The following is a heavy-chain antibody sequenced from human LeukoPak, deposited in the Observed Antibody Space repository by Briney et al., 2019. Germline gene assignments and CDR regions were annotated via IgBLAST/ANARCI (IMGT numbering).Heavy chain of an antibody. CDR1: GGSFSGYY. Sequence: PSETLSLTCAVYGGSFSGYYWSWIRQPPGKGLEWIGEINHSGSTNYNPSLKSRVTISVDTSKNQFSLKLSSVTAADTAVYYCARGTHPEYYYDSSGYRGFDYWGQGTLVTVSS. J-gene: IGHJ4*02. V-gene: IGHV4-34*01. D-gene: IGHD3-22*01. CDR2: INHSGST. CDR3: ARGTHPEYYYDSSGYRGFDY.